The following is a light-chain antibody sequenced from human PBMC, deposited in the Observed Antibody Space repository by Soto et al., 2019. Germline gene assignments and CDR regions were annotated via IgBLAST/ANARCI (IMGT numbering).Light chain of an antibody. V-gene: IGKV3-15*01. Sequence: EVVMTQSPANLSLSPGASATLSCWASQPVSDKLAWYQQKPGQAPRLLIYGASARALGIPARFSGSGSGTDFTLTISRLEPEDFAVYYCQQYGNSPQTFGQGTKVDIK. J-gene: IGKJ1*01. CDR2: GAS. CDR3: QQYGNSPQT. CDR1: QPVSDK.